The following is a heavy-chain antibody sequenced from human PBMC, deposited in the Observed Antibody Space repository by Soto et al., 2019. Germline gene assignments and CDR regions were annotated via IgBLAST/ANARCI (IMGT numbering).Heavy chain of an antibody. Sequence: ASVKVSCKASGYTFTSYDINWVRQATGQGLEWMGWMNPNSGNTGYAQKFQGRVTMTRNTSISTAYMELSSLRSEDTAVYYCARQYVLRFLEWSTYYYYYHMDVWGKGTTVTVSS. D-gene: IGHD3-3*01. V-gene: IGHV1-8*01. J-gene: IGHJ6*03. CDR1: GYTFTSYD. CDR2: MNPNSGNT. CDR3: ARQYVLRFLEWSTYYYYYHMDV.